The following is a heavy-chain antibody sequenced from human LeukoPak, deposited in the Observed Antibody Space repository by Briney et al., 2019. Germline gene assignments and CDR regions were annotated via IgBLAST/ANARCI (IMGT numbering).Heavy chain of an antibody. Sequence: SVKVSCKASGFTFTSSAMQWVRQARGQRLEWIGWIVVGSGNTNYAQNFQERVTITRDMSTSTAYMGLSSLRSEDTAVYYCAANTPRVVREDAFDIWGHGTMVTVSS. CDR3: AANTPRVVREDAFDI. CDR2: IVVGSGNT. D-gene: IGHD2-21*01. V-gene: IGHV1-58*02. J-gene: IGHJ3*02. CDR1: GFTFTSSA.